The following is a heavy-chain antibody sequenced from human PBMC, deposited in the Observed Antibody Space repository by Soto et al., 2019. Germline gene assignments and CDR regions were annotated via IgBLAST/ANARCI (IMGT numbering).Heavy chain of an antibody. Sequence: GGSLRLSCAASGFTFDDYAMHWVRQAPGKGLEWVSGISWNSGSIGYADSVKGRFTISRDNSKNTLNLQMNSLRAEDTAVYYCARRSSSWYFDYWGQGTLVTVSS. J-gene: IGHJ4*02. D-gene: IGHD6-13*01. V-gene: IGHV3-9*01. CDR1: GFTFDDYA. CDR2: ISWNSGSI. CDR3: ARRSSSWYFDY.